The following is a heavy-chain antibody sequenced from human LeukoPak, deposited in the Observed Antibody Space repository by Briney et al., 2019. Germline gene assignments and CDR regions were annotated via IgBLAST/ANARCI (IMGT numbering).Heavy chain of an antibody. CDR3: ASVDTNTGHDY. D-gene: IGHD5-18*01. V-gene: IGHV4-39*01. CDR2: IYYSGST. CDR1: GGSISSSVYY. J-gene: IGHJ4*02. Sequence: SETLSLTCTVSGGSISSSVYYWGWIRQLPGKGLEWIGSIYYSGSTYYNPSLKSRVTISVDTSKNQFSLRLSSVTAADTAVYYCASVDTNTGHDYWGQGTLITVSS.